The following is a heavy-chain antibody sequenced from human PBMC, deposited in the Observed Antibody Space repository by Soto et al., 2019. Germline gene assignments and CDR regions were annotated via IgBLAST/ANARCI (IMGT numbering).Heavy chain of an antibody. CDR3: AKDGKMRTKVWFPAGYGMDV. V-gene: IGHV3-23*01. CDR1: GFTFSRYA. D-gene: IGHD3-10*01. J-gene: IGHJ6*02. Sequence: VGSLRLSCAASGFTFSRYAMNWVRQAPGRGLQWISGISVSGDNTSYVESVRGRFTVYRDNSKNTLYLQMNNLRAEDTALYYCAKDGKMRTKVWFPAGYGMDVWGQGTTVTVSS. CDR2: ISVSGDNT.